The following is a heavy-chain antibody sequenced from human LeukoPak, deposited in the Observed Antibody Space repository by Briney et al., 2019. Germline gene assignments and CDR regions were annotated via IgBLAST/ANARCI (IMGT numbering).Heavy chain of an antibody. Sequence: ASVKVSFKASGYTFTGYYMHWVRQAPGQGLEWMGWINPNSGGTNYAQKFQGRVTMTRDTSISTAYMELSRLRSDDTAVYYCAISIGYSYGYYYYYYMDVWGKGTTVTVSS. V-gene: IGHV1-2*02. CDR2: INPNSGGT. J-gene: IGHJ6*03. CDR1: GYTFTGYY. CDR3: AISIGYSYGYYYYYYMDV. D-gene: IGHD5-18*01.